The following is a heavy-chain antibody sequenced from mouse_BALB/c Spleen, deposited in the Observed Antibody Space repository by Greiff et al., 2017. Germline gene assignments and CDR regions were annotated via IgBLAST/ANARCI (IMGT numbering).Heavy chain of an antibody. Sequence: QVQLQQSGAELVRPGTSVKISCKASGYTFTNYWLGWVKQRPGHGLEWIGDIYPGGGYTNYNEKFKGKATLTADTSSSTAYMQLSSLTSEDSAVYFCARGGDYDYYYAMDYWGQGTSVTVSS. D-gene: IGHD2-4*01. CDR3: ARGGDYDYYYAMDY. CDR1: GYTFTNYW. CDR2: IYPGGGYT. V-gene: IGHV1-63*02. J-gene: IGHJ4*01.